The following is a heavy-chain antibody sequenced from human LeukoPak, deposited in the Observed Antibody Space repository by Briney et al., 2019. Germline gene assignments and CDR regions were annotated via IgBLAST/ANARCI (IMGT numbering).Heavy chain of an antibody. V-gene: IGHV5-51*01. Sequence: GESLKISCKASGYSFTTYWLGWVRQTPGEGLEWMGIIYPGDSDTRYSPSFQGQVTISADKSISTAYLQWSSLKASDSGIYHCARRGEGAEWFDPWGQGTLVTLSS. J-gene: IGHJ5*02. CDR1: GYSFTTYW. D-gene: IGHD1-26*01. CDR3: ARRGEGAEWFDP. CDR2: IYPGDSDT.